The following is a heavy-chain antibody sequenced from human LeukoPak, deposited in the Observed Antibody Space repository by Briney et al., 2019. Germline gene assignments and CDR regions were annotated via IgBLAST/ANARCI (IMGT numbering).Heavy chain of an antibody. CDR2: IKTKGEGGTV. V-gene: IGHV3-15*01. Sequence: PGGSLRLSCATSGFTFSNAWMTWVRQAQGEGLEWVGRIKTKGEGGTVDYAAPVKGRFTISRDDSKNTLYLQMNSLKTEDTAIYYCMSDLDNWGQGTLVTVSS. CDR3: MSDLDN. CDR1: GFTFSNAW. J-gene: IGHJ4*02.